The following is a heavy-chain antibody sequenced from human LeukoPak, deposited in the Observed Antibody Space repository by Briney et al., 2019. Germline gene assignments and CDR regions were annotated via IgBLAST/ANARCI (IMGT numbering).Heavy chain of an antibody. CDR3: ARSPGVVVAAMYFDY. Sequence: GASVKVSCKASGYTFTSYDINWVRQAPGQGLEWMGWISAYNGNTNYAQKLQGRVTMTTDTSTSTAYMELRSLRSDDTAVYYCARSPGVVVAAMYFDYWGQGTLVTVSS. D-gene: IGHD2-15*01. V-gene: IGHV1-18*01. CDR2: ISAYNGNT. J-gene: IGHJ4*02. CDR1: GYTFTSYD.